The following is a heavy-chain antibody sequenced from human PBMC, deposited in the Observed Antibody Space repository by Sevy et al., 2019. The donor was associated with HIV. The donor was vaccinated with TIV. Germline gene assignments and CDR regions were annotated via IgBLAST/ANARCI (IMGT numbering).Heavy chain of an antibody. V-gene: IGHV3-30*02. D-gene: IGHD6-13*01. CDR3: AKDGYSSSWYGGYFDY. CDR2: IRYDGSNK. CDR1: GFTFSSYG. J-gene: IGHJ4*02. Sequence: GSLRLSCAASGFTFSSYGMHWVRQAPGKGLEWVAFIRYDGSNKYYADSVKGRFTISRDNSKNTLYLQMNSLRAEDTAVYYCAKDGYSSSWYGGYFDYWGQGTLVTVSS.